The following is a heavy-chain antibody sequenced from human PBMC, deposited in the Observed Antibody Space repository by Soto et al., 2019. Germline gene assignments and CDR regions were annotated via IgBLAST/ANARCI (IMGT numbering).Heavy chain of an antibody. J-gene: IGHJ4*02. CDR1: GGTFSSYT. V-gene: IGHV1-69*02. CDR3: ARVRQAASIDY. CDR2: IIPILGIA. Sequence: QVQLVQSGAEVKKPGSSVKVSCKASGGTFSSYTISWVRQAPGQGLEWMGRIIPILGIANYAQKFQGRVTITADKSTSTAYMELSSLRSEDTAVYYCARVRQAASIDYWGQGTLVTVSS. D-gene: IGHD2-15*01.